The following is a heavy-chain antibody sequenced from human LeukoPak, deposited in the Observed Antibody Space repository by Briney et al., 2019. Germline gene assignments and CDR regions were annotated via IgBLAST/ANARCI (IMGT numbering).Heavy chain of an antibody. CDR1: GYSISSGYY. V-gene: IGHV4-38-2*01. CDR3: ARAKGGSGVD. D-gene: IGHD3-10*01. CDR2: IYHSGST. J-gene: IGHJ4*02. Sequence: SETLSLTCAVSGYSISSGYYWGWIRQPPGKGLEWIGSIYHSGSTYYNPSLKGRVTISVDTSKNQFSLKLSSVTAADTAVYYCARAKGGSGVDWGQGTLVTVSS.